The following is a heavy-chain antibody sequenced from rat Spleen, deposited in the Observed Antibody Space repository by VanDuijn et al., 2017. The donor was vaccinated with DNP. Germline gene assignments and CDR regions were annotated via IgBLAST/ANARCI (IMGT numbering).Heavy chain of an antibody. D-gene: IGHD4-3*01. Sequence: EVKLVESGGGLVQTGRSLKLSCVASGFSFNDYWMGWGRQAPGKGLEWLGEINKDSSRIKYTPSLKDKLTISRDNAQNTLYLQMSRLGSEDTAIYYCVRERFGVDYWGQGVMVTVSS. J-gene: IGHJ2*01. CDR3: VRERFGVDY. V-gene: IGHV4-2*01. CDR1: GFSFNDYW. CDR2: INKDSSRI.